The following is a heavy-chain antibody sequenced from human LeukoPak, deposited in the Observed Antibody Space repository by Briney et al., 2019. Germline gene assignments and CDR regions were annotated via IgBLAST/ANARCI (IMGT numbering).Heavy chain of an antibody. CDR3: ARGEMGTTRMLNY. Sequence: SQTLSLTCTVSGGSISSGDYYWSWIRQPPGKGLEWIGYIYYSGSTYYNPSLKSRVTISVDTSKNQFSLKLSSVTAADTALYYCARGEMGTTRMLNYWGQGTLVTVSS. D-gene: IGHD5-24*01. V-gene: IGHV4-30-4*01. J-gene: IGHJ4*02. CDR2: IYYSGST. CDR1: GGSISSGDYY.